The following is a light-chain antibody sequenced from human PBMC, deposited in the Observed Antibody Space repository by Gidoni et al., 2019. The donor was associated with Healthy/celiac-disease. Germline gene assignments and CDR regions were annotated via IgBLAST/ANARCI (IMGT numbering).Light chain of an antibody. J-gene: IGLJ2*01. CDR2: GNS. CDR1: SSNIGAGYD. Sequence: QSVLTQPPSVSGAPGQRVTISCTGSSSNIGAGYDVHGYQQLPGTAPKLLIYGNSNRPAGVPDRVSGSKSGTSASLAITGLQAEDEADYYCQSYDSSLSVVVFGGGTKLTVL. CDR3: QSYDSSLSVVV. V-gene: IGLV1-40*01.